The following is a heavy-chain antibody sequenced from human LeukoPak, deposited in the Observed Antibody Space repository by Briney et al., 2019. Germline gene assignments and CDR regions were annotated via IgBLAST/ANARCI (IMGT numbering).Heavy chain of an antibody. D-gene: IGHD3-22*01. V-gene: IGHV3-74*01. J-gene: IGHJ3*02. Sequence: GGSLRLSCAASGFTFSSYWMHWVRHAPGKGLVWVSRINSDGSSTTYADSVKGRFTISRDNAKNTLYLQMNSLRAEDTAVYYCARGTTYYYDSSGYQGAFDIWGQGTMVTVSS. CDR3: ARGTTYYYDSSGYQGAFDI. CDR2: INSDGSST. CDR1: GFTFSSYW.